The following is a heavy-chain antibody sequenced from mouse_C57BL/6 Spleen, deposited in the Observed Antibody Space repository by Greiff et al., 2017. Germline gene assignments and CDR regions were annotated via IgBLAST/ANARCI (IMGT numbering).Heavy chain of an antibody. CDR3: ARSSGYPYFDY. Sequence: VQLQQPGAELVRPGSSVKLSCKASGYTFTSYWMHWVKQRPIQGLEWIGNIDPSDSETHYNQKFKDKATLTVDKSSSTAYMQLSSLTSEDSAVYYCARSSGYPYFDYWGQGTTLTVSS. J-gene: IGHJ2*01. CDR1: GYTFTSYW. V-gene: IGHV1-52*01. D-gene: IGHD3-2*02. CDR2: IDPSDSET.